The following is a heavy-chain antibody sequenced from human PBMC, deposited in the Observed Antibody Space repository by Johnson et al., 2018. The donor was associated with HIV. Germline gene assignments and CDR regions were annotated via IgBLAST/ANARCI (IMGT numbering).Heavy chain of an antibody. CDR3: VKDGAHSGSHHDAFDV. CDR2: ISFDGSKK. V-gene: IGHV3-30*04. J-gene: IGHJ3*01. D-gene: IGHD1-26*01. CDR1: GFIFSNYP. Sequence: VQLVESGGGLVKPGGSLRLSCAASGFIFSNYPMHWVRQAPGKGLEWVAVISFDGSKKYHADSVKGRFTISRDNSKNTVFLEMNSLTAEDTGLYYCVKDGAHSGSHHDAFDVWGRGTVVTVSS.